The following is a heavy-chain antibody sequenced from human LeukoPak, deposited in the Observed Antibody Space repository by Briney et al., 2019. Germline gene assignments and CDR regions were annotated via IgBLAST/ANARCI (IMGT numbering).Heavy chain of an antibody. J-gene: IGHJ4*02. CDR2: IYSGGST. Sequence: QPGGSLRLSCAASGFTFNNYAMSWVRQDPGKGLEWVSVIYSGGSTYYADSMKGRFTISRDNSKNTLYLQMNSLRAEDTAVYYCATNDYGDYLFDYWGQGTLVTVSS. V-gene: IGHV3-66*01. CDR1: GFTFNNYA. CDR3: ATNDYGDYLFDY. D-gene: IGHD4-17*01.